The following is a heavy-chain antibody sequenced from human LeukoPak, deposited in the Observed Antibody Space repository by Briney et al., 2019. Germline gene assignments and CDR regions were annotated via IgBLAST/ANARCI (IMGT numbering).Heavy chain of an antibody. Sequence: PGGSLRLSCASSEFTFSIHPMHWVRQAPGKGLESVSAISGDGSSTYYANSVKGRFTISRDNSKNTLYLQMGSLRAEDMAVYYCARDRTDDYDVNLDYWGQGTLVTVSS. CDR1: EFTFSIHP. V-gene: IGHV3-64*01. CDR3: ARDRTDDYDVNLDY. CDR2: ISGDGSST. J-gene: IGHJ4*02. D-gene: IGHD5-12*01.